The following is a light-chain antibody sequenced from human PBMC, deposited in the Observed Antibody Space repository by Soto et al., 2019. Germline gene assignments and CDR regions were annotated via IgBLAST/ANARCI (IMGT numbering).Light chain of an antibody. Sequence: DIQITPSPSSVSASVGDRVTLTCRASQGVSRWLAWYQQKPGRAHKLLIYAAYSLQSGVQSRFSGSGSGTDFTLTIRSLQPEDFATYYCKQLNSFPITFGQGTRLEIK. CDR1: QGVSRW. J-gene: IGKJ5*01. CDR2: AAY. V-gene: IGKV1D-12*01. CDR3: KQLNSFPIT.